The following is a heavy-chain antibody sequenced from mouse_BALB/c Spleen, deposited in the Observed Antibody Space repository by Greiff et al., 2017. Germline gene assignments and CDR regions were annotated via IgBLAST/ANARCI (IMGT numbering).Heavy chain of an antibody. Sequence: QVHVKQSGAELARPGASVKLSCKASGYTFTSYWMQWVKQRPGQGLEWIGAIYPGDGDTRYTQKFKGKATLTADKSSSTAYMQLSSLASEDSAVYYCARFYDYWGQGTTLTVSS. CDR2: IYPGDGDT. CDR3: ARFYDY. V-gene: IGHV1-87*01. CDR1: GYTFTSYW. J-gene: IGHJ2*01.